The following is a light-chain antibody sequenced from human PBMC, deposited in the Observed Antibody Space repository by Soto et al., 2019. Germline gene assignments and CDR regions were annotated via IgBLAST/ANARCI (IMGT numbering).Light chain of an antibody. V-gene: IGLV2-14*03. CDR1: SSDVGGYNY. CDR2: DVS. CDR3: ASYTSSSTQV. Sequence: QSALTQPASVSGSPGQSITISCTGTSSDVGGYNYVSWYQQHPDKAPKLMIYDVSDRPSGVSNRFSGSKSGNTASLTISGLQAEDEADYYCASYTSSSTQVFGRGTKLTVL. J-gene: IGLJ2*01.